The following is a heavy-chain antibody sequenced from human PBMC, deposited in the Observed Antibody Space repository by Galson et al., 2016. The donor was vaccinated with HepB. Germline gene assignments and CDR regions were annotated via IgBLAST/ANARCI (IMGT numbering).Heavy chain of an antibody. Sequence: SLRLSCAASGFMFSDYGIHWVRQAPGRGLEWVAVIWYDGSNNYYSDSVKGRFTISRDNSKNTAFLQMNSLRVEDTAVYYCARDAWGGYRPSHFDNWGQGALVIVSS. D-gene: IGHD3-3*01. J-gene: IGHJ4*02. CDR1: GFMFSDYG. CDR2: IWYDGSNN. CDR3: ARDAWGGYRPSHFDN. V-gene: IGHV3-33*01.